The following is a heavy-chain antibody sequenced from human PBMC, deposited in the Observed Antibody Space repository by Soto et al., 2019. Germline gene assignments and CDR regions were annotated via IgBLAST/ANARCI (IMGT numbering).Heavy chain of an antibody. D-gene: IGHD2-21*01. CDR1: GASLSGNY. J-gene: IGHJ5*02. CDR2: INHSGNT. Sequence: SETLSITSAVYGASLSGNYCNWLRQPPGKGLEWIGEINHSGNTNYNPSLRSRVTISIDTSKNQLSLNLRSVSAADTAVYYCARGRGEFDACGQGIPLTVSS. CDR3: ARGRGEFDA. V-gene: IGHV4-34*01.